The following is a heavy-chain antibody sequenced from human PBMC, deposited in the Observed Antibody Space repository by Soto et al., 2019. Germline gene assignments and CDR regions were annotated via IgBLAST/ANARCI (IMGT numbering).Heavy chain of an antibody. J-gene: IGHJ3*02. CDR2: IYYSGST. D-gene: IGHD3-16*01. V-gene: IGHV4-61*08. CDR1: GGSISNGGCC. Sequence: SVTQWLTCTVSGGSISNGGCCCSWIRQPPGKGLEWIGYIYYSGSTNYNPSLKSRVTISVDTSKNQFSLKLSSVTAADTAVYYCARMITINALDIWRQGTMVTVS. CDR3: ARMITINALDI.